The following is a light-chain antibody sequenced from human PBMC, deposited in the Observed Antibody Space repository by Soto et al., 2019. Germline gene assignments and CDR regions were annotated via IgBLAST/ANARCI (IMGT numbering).Light chain of an antibody. Sequence: QSVPTQPSSLSVSPGQSITISCTGTSRDVGGYNYVSWYQQHPGKAPKIMLYDVSNRPSGVSNRFSGSKSGNTASLTISGLQAEEEADYSCSSYTSSSTPLYVFGTGTKVTVL. CDR1: SRDVGGYNY. J-gene: IGLJ1*01. CDR2: DVS. CDR3: SSYTSSSTPLYV. V-gene: IGLV2-14*01.